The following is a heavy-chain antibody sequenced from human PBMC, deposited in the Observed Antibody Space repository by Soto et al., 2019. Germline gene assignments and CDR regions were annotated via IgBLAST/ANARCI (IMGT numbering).Heavy chain of an antibody. D-gene: IGHD5-18*01. J-gene: IGHJ6*02. CDR1: GGSISSYY. V-gene: IGHV4-59*08. Sequence: QVQLQESGPGLVKPSETLSLTCTVSGGSISSYYWSWVRQPPGKGLEWIGYINYRGNTNYNPSLKSRVTISVDTSMNTFSLNLRSVTAADTAVYYCVGGRYNYGSYGMDVWGQGTTVTVSS. CDR2: INYRGNT. CDR3: VGGRYNYGSYGMDV.